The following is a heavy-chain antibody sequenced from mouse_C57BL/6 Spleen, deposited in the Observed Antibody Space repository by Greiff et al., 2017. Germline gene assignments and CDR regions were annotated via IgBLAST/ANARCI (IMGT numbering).Heavy chain of an antibody. Sequence: QVQLQQPGAELVRPGSSVKLSCKASGYTFTSYWMHWVKQRPIQGLEWIGNIDPSDSETHYNQKFKDKATLTVEKSSSTAYMQLSSLTSEDSAVYYCARDYGSSPYYFDYWGQGTTLTVSS. V-gene: IGHV1-52*01. J-gene: IGHJ2*01. CDR2: IDPSDSET. D-gene: IGHD1-1*01. CDR3: ARDYGSSPYYFDY. CDR1: GYTFTSYW.